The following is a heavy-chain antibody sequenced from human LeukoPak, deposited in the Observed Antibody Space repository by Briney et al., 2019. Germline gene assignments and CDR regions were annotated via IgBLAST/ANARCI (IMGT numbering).Heavy chain of an antibody. J-gene: IGHJ6*03. V-gene: IGHV1-69*05. Sequence: SVKVSCKASGGTFSSYAISWVRQAPGQGLEWMGGIIPIFGTANYAQKFQGRVTITTDESTSTAYMELSSLRSEDTAVYYCCLWFGEGYYYMDVWGKGTTVTVSS. CDR1: GGTFSSYA. D-gene: IGHD3-10*01. CDR3: CLWFGEGYYYMDV. CDR2: IIPIFGTA.